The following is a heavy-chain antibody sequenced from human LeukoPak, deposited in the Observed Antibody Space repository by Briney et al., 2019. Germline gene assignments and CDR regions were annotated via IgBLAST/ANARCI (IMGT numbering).Heavy chain of an antibody. CDR1: GDSISSYY. D-gene: IGHD6-19*01. CDR2: ISYSGNT. V-gene: IGHV4-59*08. CDR3: ARHGSRALSGHFDY. J-gene: IGHJ4*02. Sequence: SETLSLTCTVSGDSISSYYWSWIRQSPGKGLEWIGYISYSGNTYYNPSLTSRVTISLDTSKNQFSLRLSSVTAADTAVYYCARHGSRALSGHFDYWGQGTLVTVSS.